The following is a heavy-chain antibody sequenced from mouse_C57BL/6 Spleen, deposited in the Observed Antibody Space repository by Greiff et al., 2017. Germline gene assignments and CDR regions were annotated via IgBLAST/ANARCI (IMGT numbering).Heavy chain of an antibody. CDR1: GYTFTNYW. D-gene: IGHD2-5*01. CDR2: IYPGGGYT. J-gene: IGHJ1*03. V-gene: IGHV1-63*01. CDR3: ARGDSNRYFDV. Sequence: VKLQESGAELVRPGTSVKMSCKASGYTFTNYWIGWAKQRPGHGLEWIGDIYPGGGYTNYNEKFKGKATLTADKSSSTAYMQFSGLTSEDSAIYYCARGDSNRYFDVWGTGTTVTVSS.